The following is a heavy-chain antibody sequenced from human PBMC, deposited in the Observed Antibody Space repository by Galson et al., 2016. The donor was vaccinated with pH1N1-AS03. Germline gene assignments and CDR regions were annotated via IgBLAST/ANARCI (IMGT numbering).Heavy chain of an antibody. D-gene: IGHD2-21*01. J-gene: IGHJ6*02. Sequence: SLRLSCAASGFSLSDYYMTWIRQAPGKGLEWVAYISFTSDYRHYADSVKGRFTISRDNAKDSLCLQMDSLRVEDTAVYYCARARGGEDAWSQDVWGQGTTVTVSS. CDR1: GFSLSDYY. CDR2: ISFTSDYR. CDR3: ARARGGEDAWSQDV. V-gene: IGHV3-11*03.